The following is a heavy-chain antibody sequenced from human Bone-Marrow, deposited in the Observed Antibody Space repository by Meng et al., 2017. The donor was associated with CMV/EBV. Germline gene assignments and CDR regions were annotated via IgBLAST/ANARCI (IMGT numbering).Heavy chain of an antibody. V-gene: IGHV3-7*01. D-gene: IGHD3-16*01. CDR2: IKQDGSEK. CDR1: GFTFSTYW. J-gene: IGHJ4*02. Sequence: GGSLRLSCAGSGFTFSTYWMSWVRQAPGKGLEWVANIKQDGSEKYYVDSVKGRFTISRDNAKNSLYLQMNSLRAEDTAVYYCARVGLRYYFDYWGQGTLVTVSS. CDR3: ARVGLRYYFDY.